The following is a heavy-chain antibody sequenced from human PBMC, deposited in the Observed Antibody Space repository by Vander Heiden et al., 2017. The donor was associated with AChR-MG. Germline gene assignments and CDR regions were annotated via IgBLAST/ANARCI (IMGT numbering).Heavy chain of an antibody. CDR1: GLPFSSYW. CDR2: INNDGSRT. D-gene: IGHD1-26*01. J-gene: IGHJ4*02. Sequence: EVQLVESGGGLVQPGGSLRHSCAASGLPFSSYWMHWVRQAPGKGLVWVSLINNDGSRTNYADYVRGRFTISRDNAKNTLYLQMNSLRADDTAVYYCVRDGSGSYPIDYWGQGTLVTVSS. V-gene: IGHV3-74*01. CDR3: VRDGSGSYPIDY.